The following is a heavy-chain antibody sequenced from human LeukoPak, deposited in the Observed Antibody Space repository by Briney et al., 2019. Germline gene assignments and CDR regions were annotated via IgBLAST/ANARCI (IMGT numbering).Heavy chain of an antibody. V-gene: IGHV1-69*05. CDR2: IIPIFGTA. CDR1: GCTFSSYA. CDR3: ACTKDIVLMVYAHYYYMDV. Sequence: SVKVSCKASGCTFSSYAISWVRQAPGQGHKWMGGIIPIFGTANYAQKFQGRVTITTDESTSTAYMELSSLRSEDTAVYYCACTKDIVLMVYAHYYYMDVWGKGTTVTVSS. J-gene: IGHJ6*03. D-gene: IGHD2-8*01.